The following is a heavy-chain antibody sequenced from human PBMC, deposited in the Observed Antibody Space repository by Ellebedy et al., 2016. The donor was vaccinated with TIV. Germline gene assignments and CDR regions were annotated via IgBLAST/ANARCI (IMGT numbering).Heavy chain of an antibody. CDR1: GASISNYF. Sequence: SETLSLTCTVSGASISNYFWTWIRQPAGKGLEWIGRLYPTGTTSYNPSLKSRVTMSRDTSKDQLPLKLSSVTAADTAVYYCARHGPQWFDAFDLWGLGTLVTVSS. CDR3: ARHGPQWFDAFDL. CDR2: LYPTGTT. D-gene: IGHD3-22*01. V-gene: IGHV4-4*07. J-gene: IGHJ3*01.